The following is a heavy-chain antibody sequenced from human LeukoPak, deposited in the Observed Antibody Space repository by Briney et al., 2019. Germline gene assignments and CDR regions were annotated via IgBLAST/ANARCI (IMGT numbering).Heavy chain of an antibody. J-gene: IGHJ4*02. CDR3: ATHPPRTVILIAAADLAF. CDR2: ISAYNGNT. D-gene: IGHD6-25*01. V-gene: IGHV1-18*01. Sequence: ASVKVSCKASGYTFTSYGISWVRQAPGQGLEWMGWISAYNGNTNYAQKLLGRVTMTEDTATGTAYMELSSLTSEDTAIYYCATHPPRTVILIAAADLAFWGQGTLVTVSS. CDR1: GYTFTSYG.